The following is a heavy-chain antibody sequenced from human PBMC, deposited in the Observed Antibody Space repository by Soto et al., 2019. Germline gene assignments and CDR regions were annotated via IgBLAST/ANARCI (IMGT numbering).Heavy chain of an antibody. CDR3: ARPWGQLSTYYYGMDT. J-gene: IGHJ6*02. Sequence: PGGSLRLSCAASGFTFSDYYMSWIRQAPGKGLEWVATISYDGDNKYYTDSVKGPFTISRDNSKNTLYLQMNSLRPEDTAVYYCARPWGQLSTYYYGMDTWGQGTTVTVSS. CDR1: GFTFSDYY. D-gene: IGHD3-16*01. CDR2: ISYDGDNK. V-gene: IGHV3-30-3*01.